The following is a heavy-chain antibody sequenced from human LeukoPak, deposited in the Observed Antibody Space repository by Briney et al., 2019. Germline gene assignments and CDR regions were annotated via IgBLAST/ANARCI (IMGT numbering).Heavy chain of an antibody. CDR1: GGTFSSYA. Sequence: ASVKVSCKASGGTFSSYAIGWVRQAPGQGLEWMGGIIPIFGTANYAQKFQGRVTITADKSTSTAYMELSSLRSDDTAVYYCASSKWSAGGDYYHYMDVWGKGTTVTVSS. CDR3: ASSKWSAGGDYYHYMDV. CDR2: IIPIFGTA. J-gene: IGHJ6*03. D-gene: IGHD6-13*01. V-gene: IGHV1-69*06.